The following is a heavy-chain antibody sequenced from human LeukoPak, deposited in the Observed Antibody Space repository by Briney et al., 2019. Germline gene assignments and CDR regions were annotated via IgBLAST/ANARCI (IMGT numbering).Heavy chain of an antibody. CDR3: ARGRRYSYGSERTRPTSEYYFDY. J-gene: IGHJ4*02. Sequence: PSETLSLTCAVYGGSFSGYYWSWIRQPPGKGLEWIGEINHSGSTNYNPSLKSRVTISVDTSKNQFSLKLSSVTAADTAVYYCARGRRYSYGSERTRPTSEYYFDYWGQGTLVTVSS. V-gene: IGHV4-34*01. CDR1: GGSFSGYY. D-gene: IGHD5-18*01. CDR2: INHSGST.